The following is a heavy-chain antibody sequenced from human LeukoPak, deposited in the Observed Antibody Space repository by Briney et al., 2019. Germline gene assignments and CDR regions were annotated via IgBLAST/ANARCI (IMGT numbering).Heavy chain of an antibody. CDR1: GGSISSGGYY. CDR2: IYYSGST. V-gene: IGHV4-31*03. CDR3: ARIVGLPYNWFDP. D-gene: IGHD3-22*01. Sequence: SETLSLTCTVSGGSISSGGYYWSWIRQHPGKGLEWIGYIYYSGSTYYNPSLKSRVTISVDTSKNQFSLKLSSVTAADTAVYYCARIVGLPYNWFDPWGQGTLVTASS. J-gene: IGHJ5*02.